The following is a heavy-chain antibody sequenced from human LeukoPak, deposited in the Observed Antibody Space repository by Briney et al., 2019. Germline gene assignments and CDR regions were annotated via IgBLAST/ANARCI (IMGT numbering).Heavy chain of an antibody. CDR2: ISTASSTV. Sequence: GGSLRLSCAASGFTFDSHAMNWVRQAPGKGLEWISYISTASSTVHYADSVKGRFTISRDNAKNSLYLQMNSLRAEDTAVYYCARDLKSSGWYFGDENFDYWGQGTLVTVSS. CDR3: ARDLKSSGWYFGDENFDY. J-gene: IGHJ4*02. D-gene: IGHD6-19*01. V-gene: IGHV3-48*01. CDR1: GFTFDSHA.